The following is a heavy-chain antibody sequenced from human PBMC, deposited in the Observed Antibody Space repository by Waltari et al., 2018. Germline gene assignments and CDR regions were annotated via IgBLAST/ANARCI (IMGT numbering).Heavy chain of an antibody. V-gene: IGHV3-74*03. Sequence: EQLLESGGGLVQHGDPLRLSCTAYGFRLSNTWLNWVRQAPGQGLVWVARISNDETTLTYADSVKGRFTISRDNAKNTVYLQMKRLRADDTAVYYCARLAPRTYRSPVPGRHYYYGMDVWGQGTTVTVSS. J-gene: IGHJ6*02. CDR2: ISNDETTL. D-gene: IGHD3-10*01. CDR3: ARLAPRTYRSPVPGRHYYYGMDV. CDR1: GFRLSNTW.